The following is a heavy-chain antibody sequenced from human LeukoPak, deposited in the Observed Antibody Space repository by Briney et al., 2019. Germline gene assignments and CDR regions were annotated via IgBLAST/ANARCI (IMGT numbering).Heavy chain of an antibody. CDR3: VRGRTSGYDSGGDY. CDR2: MSSSGSVS. D-gene: IGHD5-12*01. CDR1: GFSFSSYE. Sequence: GGSLGLSCEASGFSFSSYEMNWVRQAPGEGLEWVSYMSSSGSVSLYADSVRGRFTISRDNAKNSLYLQMNSLRADDTGIYYCVRGRTSGYDSGGDYWGQGTLVTVSS. V-gene: IGHV3-48*03. J-gene: IGHJ4*02.